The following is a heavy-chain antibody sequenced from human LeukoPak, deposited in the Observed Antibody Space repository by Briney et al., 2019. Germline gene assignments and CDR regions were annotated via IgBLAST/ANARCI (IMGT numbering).Heavy chain of an antibody. CDR3: ARSYFYNSREAFDI. V-gene: IGHV4-61*02. Sequence: PSETLSLTCTVSGGAIGSGRYLWNWIRQPAGKGLEWIGRLYASGSNNYNPSLKSRVSTSVDASKNQFSLKLSSVTAADTAVYYCARSYFYNSREAFDIWGQGTMVTVSS. J-gene: IGHJ3*02. D-gene: IGHD3-22*01. CDR2: LYASGSN. CDR1: GGAIGSGRYL.